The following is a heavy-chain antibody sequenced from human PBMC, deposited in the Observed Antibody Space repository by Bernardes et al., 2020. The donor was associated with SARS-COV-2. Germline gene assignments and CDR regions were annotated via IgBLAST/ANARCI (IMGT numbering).Heavy chain of an antibody. J-gene: IGHJ4*02. CDR2: IYYNGNT. D-gene: IGHD2-15*01. CDR1: GSSVSSGGYY. Sequence: SETLSLTCTVSGSSVSSGGYYWSWIRQPPGKGLEWVGFIYYNGNTNYNPSLKSRVTISVDTSKNQLSLKLTSVTATDTAGYYCARDLRGGTLDYWGQGTPVTVSS. CDR3: ARDLRGGTLDY. V-gene: IGHV4-61*08.